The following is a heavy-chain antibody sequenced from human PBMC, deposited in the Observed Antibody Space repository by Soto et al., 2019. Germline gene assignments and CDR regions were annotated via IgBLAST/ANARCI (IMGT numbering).Heavy chain of an antibody. CDR1: GFTFSSYA. J-gene: IGHJ4*02. Sequence: EVQLLESGGGLVQPGGSLSLSCAASGFTFSSYAMSWVRQAPGKGLEWVSAISGSGGSTYYADSVKGRFTISRDNSKNTLYLQMNSLRAEDTAVYDCAKDSLYGDPALDYFDYWGQGTLVTVSS. V-gene: IGHV3-23*01. CDR2: ISGSGGST. CDR3: AKDSLYGDPALDYFDY. D-gene: IGHD4-17*01.